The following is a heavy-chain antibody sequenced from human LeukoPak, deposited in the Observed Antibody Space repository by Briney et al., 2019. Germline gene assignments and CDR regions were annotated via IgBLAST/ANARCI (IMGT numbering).Heavy chain of an antibody. J-gene: IGHJ3*02. V-gene: IGHV3-53*01. CDR3: ARGPIVGAKGEAFDI. Sequence: GGSLILSCAASGFTVSSNSMTWVRQAPGKGLEWVSLIYSGGSPYYADSVKGRFTISRDNSKNTLYLQMNSLRAEDTAVYYCARGPIVGAKGEAFDIWGQGTMVTVSS. CDR1: GFTVSSNS. CDR2: IYSGGSP. D-gene: IGHD1-26*01.